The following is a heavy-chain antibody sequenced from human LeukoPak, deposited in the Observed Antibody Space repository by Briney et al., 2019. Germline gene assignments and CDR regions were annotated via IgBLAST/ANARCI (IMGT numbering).Heavy chain of an antibody. Sequence: SETLSLTCTVSGGSISSSSYYWGWIRQPPGKGLEWIGSIYYSGSTNYNPSLKSRVTISADTSKNQFSLKLSSVTAADTAVYYCAGSDIVVVPAAFRSDYWGQGTLVTVSS. CDR1: GGSISSSSYY. V-gene: IGHV4-39*07. D-gene: IGHD2-2*01. J-gene: IGHJ4*02. CDR3: AGSDIVVVPAAFRSDY. CDR2: IYYSGST.